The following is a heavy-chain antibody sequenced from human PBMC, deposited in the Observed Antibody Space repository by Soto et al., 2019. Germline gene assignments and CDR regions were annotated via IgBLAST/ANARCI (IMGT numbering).Heavy chain of an antibody. V-gene: IGHV1-46*01. CDR3: ASEAPHVLRFLEWSPSPYGMDV. J-gene: IGHJ6*02. CDR2: INPSGGST. CDR1: GYTFTSYY. Sequence: ASVKVSCKASGYTFTSYYMHWVRQAPGQGVEGMGIINPSGGSTSYAQKFQGRVTMTRDTSTSTVYMELSSLRSEDTAVYYCASEAPHVLRFLEWSPSPYGMDVWGQGTKVTVSS. D-gene: IGHD3-3*01.